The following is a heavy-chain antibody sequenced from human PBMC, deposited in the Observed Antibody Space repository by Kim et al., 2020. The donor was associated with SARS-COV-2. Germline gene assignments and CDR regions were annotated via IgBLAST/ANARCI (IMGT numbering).Heavy chain of an antibody. V-gene: IGHV4-34*01. J-gene: IGHJ4*02. CDR2: INHSGST. D-gene: IGHD6-19*01. CDR3: ARPPNPPGIAVAPTAY. CDR1: GGSFSGYY. Sequence: SETLSLTCAVYGGSFSGYYWSWIRQPPGKGLEWIGEINHSGSTNYNPSLKSRVTISVDTSKNQFSLKLSSVTAADTAVYYCARPPNPPGIAVAPTAYWGQGTLVTVSS.